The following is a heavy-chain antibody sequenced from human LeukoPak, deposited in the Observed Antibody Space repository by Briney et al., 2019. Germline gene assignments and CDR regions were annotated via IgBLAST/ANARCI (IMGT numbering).Heavy chain of an antibody. CDR3: ARDPNILGLRFSGWTGDY. V-gene: IGHV3-30-3*01. CDR1: GFTFNNYP. D-gene: IGHD3-3*01. CDR2: ISYEGSNK. Sequence: GGSLRLSCAASGFTFNNYPMHWVRQAPGKGLEWVAVISYEGSNKHYADSVKGRFTISRDNSKNTLCLQMNSLRAEDTALYYCARDPNILGLRFSGWTGDYWGQGNLVTVSS. J-gene: IGHJ4*02.